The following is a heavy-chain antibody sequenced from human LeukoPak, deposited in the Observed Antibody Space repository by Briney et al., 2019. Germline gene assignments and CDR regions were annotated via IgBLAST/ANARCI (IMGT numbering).Heavy chain of an antibody. CDR3: AITSGGYCDTTSCYTGRFDF. D-gene: IGHD2-2*02. CDR2: IKQDGSER. Sequence: PGGSLRLSCAASGFTFSGYWMSWVRQAPGKGLEWLANIKQDGSERYYVDSAKGRFTISRDNAKNSLFLQVNSLRVEDTAVYYCAITSGGYCDTTSCYTGRFDFWGQGTLVTVSS. CDR1: GFTFSGYW. J-gene: IGHJ4*02. V-gene: IGHV3-7*01.